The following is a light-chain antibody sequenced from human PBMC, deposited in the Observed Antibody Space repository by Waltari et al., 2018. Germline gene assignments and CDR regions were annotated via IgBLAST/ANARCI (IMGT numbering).Light chain of an antibody. Sequence: EIVLTQSPATLSLSPGERATLSCRASQSVSSYLAWYQQNPGQAPRRLIYDASNRATGSPARFSGSGSGTDFTLTISSLEPEDFAVYYCQQRSNWLYTFGQGTKLEIK. CDR2: DAS. J-gene: IGKJ2*01. CDR3: QQRSNWLYT. V-gene: IGKV3-11*01. CDR1: QSVSSY.